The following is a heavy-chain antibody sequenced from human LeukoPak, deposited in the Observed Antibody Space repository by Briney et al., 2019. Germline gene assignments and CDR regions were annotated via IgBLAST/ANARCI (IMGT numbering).Heavy chain of an antibody. Sequence: HPGGSLRLSCAASGFTFADYPMHWVRQTPGKGLEWVSLITWDGGFSYYADSVRGRFTISRDNTKNSLYLQMTSLRAEDTALYYCAKDIGLFNWNFVFDYWGQGTLVTVSS. CDR1: GFTFADYP. J-gene: IGHJ5*01. CDR3: AKDIGLFNWNFVFDY. V-gene: IGHV3-43D*03. D-gene: IGHD1-7*01. CDR2: ITWDGGFS.